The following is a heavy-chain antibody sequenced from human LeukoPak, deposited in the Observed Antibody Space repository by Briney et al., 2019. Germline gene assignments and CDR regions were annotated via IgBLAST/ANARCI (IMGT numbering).Heavy chain of an antibody. CDR1: GGSISSSTYY. D-gene: IGHD2-15*01. J-gene: IGHJ4*02. Sequence: PSETLSLTCTASGGSISSSTYYWGWIRQPPGKGLEWIGSVYSSGSTYYNPSLKSRVTISVDTSKNQFSLKLSSVTAADTAVYYCARQSSGSPKFDYWGQGILVTVSS. CDR2: VYSSGST. CDR3: ARQSSGSPKFDY. V-gene: IGHV4-39*01.